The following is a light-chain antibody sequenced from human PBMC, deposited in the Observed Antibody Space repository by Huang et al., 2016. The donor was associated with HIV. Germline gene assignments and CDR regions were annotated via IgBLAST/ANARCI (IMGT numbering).Light chain of an antibody. Sequence: IVLTQSPGTLSLSPGERATLSCRASQSVSTSYLAWYQQKPGQAPRLLIDGSSSKATGIPDRFSGSGSGTDLTLTSSRLEHEDFAVYYCQQYGSSLWTFGRGTKVEIK. V-gene: IGKV3-20*01. CDR1: QSVSTSY. CDR2: GSS. J-gene: IGKJ1*01. CDR3: QQYGSSLWT.